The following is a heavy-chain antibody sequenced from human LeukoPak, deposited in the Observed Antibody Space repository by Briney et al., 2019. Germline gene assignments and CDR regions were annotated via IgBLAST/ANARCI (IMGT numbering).Heavy chain of an antibody. CDR2: ISSSSTYI. V-gene: IGHV3-21*01. Sequence: GGSLRLSCAASGFTFSSYSMNWVRQAPGKGLEWVSSISSSSTYIYYVDSVKGRFTISRDNAKNSLYLQMNSLRAEDTAMYYCWVLKGGGAFDIWGQGTMVTVSS. D-gene: IGHD1-1*01. J-gene: IGHJ3*02. CDR1: GFTFSSYS. CDR3: WVLKGGGAFDI.